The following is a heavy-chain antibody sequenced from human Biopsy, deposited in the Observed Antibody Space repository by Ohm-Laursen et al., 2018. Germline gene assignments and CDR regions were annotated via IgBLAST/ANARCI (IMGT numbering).Heavy chain of an antibody. CDR1: GGSITSRTHY. J-gene: IGHJ4*02. CDR2: VYYSWTT. D-gene: IGHD3-16*02. CDR3: TRVRTFGGVIGGYYFDS. V-gene: IGHV4-39*07. Sequence: TLSLTCTLSGGSITSRTHYWGWIRQTPGKGLEWIGTVYYSWTTYYNPSLMSLVSISADTSKNQVSLRMNPVTAADTAVYYCTRVRTFGGVIGGYYFDSWGQGILVTVSS.